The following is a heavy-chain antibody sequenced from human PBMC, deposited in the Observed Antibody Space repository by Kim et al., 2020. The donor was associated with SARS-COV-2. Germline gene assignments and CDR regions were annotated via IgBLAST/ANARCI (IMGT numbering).Heavy chain of an antibody. D-gene: IGHD3-10*01. V-gene: IGHV4-59*08. J-gene: IGHJ6*03. Sequence: SETLSLTCSVSGGSIGPYQWSWIRQPPGKGLEWIGYIFDNGNTNYNPSLQSRVTISVDTSRNRLSLKLTSLSAADTGVYYCARHEDKSGHYYFMDVWGKG. CDR2: IFDNGNT. CDR1: GGSIGPYQ. CDR3: ARHEDKSGHYYFMDV.